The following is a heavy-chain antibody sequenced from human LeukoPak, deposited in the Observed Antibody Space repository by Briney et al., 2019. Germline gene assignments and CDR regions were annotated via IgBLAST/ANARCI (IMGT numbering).Heavy chain of an antibody. CDR1: GGSISSYY. Sequence: SETLSLTCTVSGGSISSYYWSWIRQLPGKGLEWIGYIYYSGSTNYNPSLKSRVTISLDTSKNQFSLKLSSVTAADTAVYYCARRYCTGGTCYSFAFDIWGQGTMVTVSS. D-gene: IGHD2-15*01. CDR3: ARRYCTGGTCYSFAFDI. J-gene: IGHJ3*02. CDR2: IYYSGST. V-gene: IGHV4-59*08.